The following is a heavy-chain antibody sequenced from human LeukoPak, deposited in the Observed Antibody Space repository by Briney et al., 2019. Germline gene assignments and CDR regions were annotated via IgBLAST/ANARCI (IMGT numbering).Heavy chain of an antibody. CDR1: GGSFSGYY. Sequence: PSETLSLTCAVYGGSFSGYYWSWIRQPPGKGLEWIGEINHSGSTNYNPSLKSRVTISVDTSKNQFSLKLSSVTAADTAVYYCARGRVGAAAGTEWFDPWGQGTLVTVSS. D-gene: IGHD6-13*01. CDR2: INHSGST. J-gene: IGHJ5*02. CDR3: ARGRVGAAAGTEWFDP. V-gene: IGHV4-34*01.